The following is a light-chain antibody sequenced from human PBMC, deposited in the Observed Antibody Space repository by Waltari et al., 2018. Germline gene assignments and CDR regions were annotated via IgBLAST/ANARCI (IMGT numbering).Light chain of an antibody. CDR3: CSYAGSSTPSV. V-gene: IGLV2-23*01. J-gene: IGLJ1*01. Sequence: QSALTQPASVSGSPGQSITISCTGTRSDVGSYNLVSWYQQYPGKAPKLMIYEGSKRPSAVAKRCSCSKAGNTASLTISGLQAEDEADYYCCSYAGSSTPSVFGTGTKVIV. CDR1: RSDVGSYNL. CDR2: EGS.